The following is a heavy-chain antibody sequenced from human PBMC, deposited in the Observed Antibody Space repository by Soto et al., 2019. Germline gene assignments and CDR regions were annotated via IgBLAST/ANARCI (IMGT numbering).Heavy chain of an antibody. J-gene: IGHJ4*02. V-gene: IGHV4-4*07. D-gene: IGHD2-21*01. CDR3: ARGGHDFCGGPFDY. CDR1: GGPISTYY. CDR2: IDTSGRT. Sequence: QGQLQESGPGLVKPSETLSLTCTVAGGPISTYYCNWIRQPAGKGLEWIGLIDTSGRTNYNPSLRSRVTMSEDTSKNHCSRKWSSVTAADTAVYYCARGGHDFCGGPFDYWGQGTRVTVSS.